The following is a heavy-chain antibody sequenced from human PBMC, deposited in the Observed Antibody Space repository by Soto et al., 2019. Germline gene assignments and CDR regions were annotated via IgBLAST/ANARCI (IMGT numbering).Heavy chain of an antibody. CDR3: ARRYCTVGSCYTCWHFDL. V-gene: IGHV1-18*01. CDR2: IGPYNGNT. D-gene: IGHD2-15*01. J-gene: IGHJ2*01. CDR1: GYTFADYG. Sequence: QAQLVQSGAEVKKPGASVKVSCQAGGYTFADYGISWVRQAPGQGLEWVGWIGPYNGNTNYAQNLQDRVTMTTDTSTNRAYMELRSLRSDDTALYYCARRYCTVGSCYTCWHFDLWGRGTLLTVSS.